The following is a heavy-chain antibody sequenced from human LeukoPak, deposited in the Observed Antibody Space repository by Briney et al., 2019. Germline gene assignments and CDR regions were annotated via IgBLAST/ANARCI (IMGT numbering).Heavy chain of an antibody. V-gene: IGHV1-18*01. D-gene: IGHD1-26*01. CDR2: ISAYNGNT. Sequence: ASVKVSCKASGYTFTSYGISWVRQAPGQGLEWMGWISAYNGNTNYAQKLQGRVTMTTDTSTSTAYMELRSLRSEDTAVYYCARGRSGSYYADYFDYWGQGTLVTVSS. CDR1: GYTFTSYG. CDR3: ARGRSGSYYADYFDY. J-gene: IGHJ4*02.